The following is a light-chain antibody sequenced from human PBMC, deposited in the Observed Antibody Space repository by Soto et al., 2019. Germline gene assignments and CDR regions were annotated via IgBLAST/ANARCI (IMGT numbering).Light chain of an antibody. V-gene: IGLV2-14*01. J-gene: IGLJ2*01. CDR2: EVN. CDR1: TSDIGRYNY. Sequence: QSVLTQPASVSGSPGQSITISCTGTTSDIGRYNYVSWYQQHPGKAPKVMIYEVNNRPSWISNRFSGSKSGNTASMTISGLQAEDEAHYYCSSYTTSSTLVFGGGTKLTVL. CDR3: SSYTTSSTLV.